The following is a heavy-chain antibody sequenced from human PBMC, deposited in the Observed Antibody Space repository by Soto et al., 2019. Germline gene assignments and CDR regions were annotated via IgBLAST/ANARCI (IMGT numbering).Heavy chain of an antibody. Sequence: EVQLLESGGGLVQPGGSLRLSCAASGFTFSSYAMSWVRQAPGKGLEWVSVVSGSGDNTYYADSVKGRFTISRDNSKNMLYLQMNSLRAENTAVYYCARVEGRETTAPYYYYGMDVWGQGTTVTVSS. CDR1: GFTFSSYA. CDR3: ARVEGRETTAPYYYYGMDV. J-gene: IGHJ6*02. V-gene: IGHV3-23*01. CDR2: VSGSGDNT. D-gene: IGHD4-17*01.